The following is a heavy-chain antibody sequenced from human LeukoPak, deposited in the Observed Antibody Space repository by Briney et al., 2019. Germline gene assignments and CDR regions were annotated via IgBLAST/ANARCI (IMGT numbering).Heavy chain of an antibody. V-gene: IGHV3-30*02. CDR2: IRYDGSNK. D-gene: IGHD5-18*01. CDR1: GFTFSSYG. Sequence: GGSLRLSCAASGFTFSSYGMHWVRQAPGKGLEWVAFIRYDGSNKYYADSVKGRFTISRDNSKNTLYLQMNSLRAEDTAVYYCAKDVFTLQLGFDYWGQGTLVTVSS. J-gene: IGHJ4*02. CDR3: AKDVFTLQLGFDY.